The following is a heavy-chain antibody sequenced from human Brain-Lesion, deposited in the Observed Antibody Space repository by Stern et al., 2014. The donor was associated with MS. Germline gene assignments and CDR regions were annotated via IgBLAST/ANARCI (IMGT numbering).Heavy chain of an antibody. D-gene: IGHD4-17*01. CDR1: GNIFTNRY. Sequence: QVQLVDSGAEVKKTGSSVKVSCQAFGNIFTNRYLHWGRQAPGQALEWMGWITPVTGNTNYAQNFQDSVTITLDRSMSTVYMDLRSLRSDDTAIYFCAEGGSYGFVYWGQGTLVTVSS. V-gene: IGHV1-45*02. CDR3: AEGGSYGFVY. CDR2: ITPVTGNT. J-gene: IGHJ4*02.